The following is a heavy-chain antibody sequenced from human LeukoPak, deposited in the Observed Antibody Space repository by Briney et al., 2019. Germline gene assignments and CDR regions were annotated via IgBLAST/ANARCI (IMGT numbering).Heavy chain of an antibody. V-gene: IGHV4-34*01. D-gene: IGHD3-22*01. CDR1: GGSFSGYY. CDR3: ASELYYYDSSGYGGIDYYYYGMDV. Sequence: SETLSLTCAVYGGSFSGYYWSWIRQPPGKGLEWIGEINHSGSTNYNPSLKSRVTISVDTSKNQFSLKLSSVTAADTAVYYCASELYYYDSSGYGGIDYYYYGMDVWAKGPRSPSP. CDR2: INHSGST. J-gene: IGHJ6*02.